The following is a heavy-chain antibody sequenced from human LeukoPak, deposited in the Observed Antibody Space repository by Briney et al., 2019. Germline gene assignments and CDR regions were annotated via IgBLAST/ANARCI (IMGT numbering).Heavy chain of an antibody. D-gene: IGHD1-26*01. Sequence: SETLSLTRTVSGGSISSYYWSWIRQPPGKGLEWIGYIYDSGSTTYNSSLKSRVTISVDTSKNQFSLKLTSVTAADTAVYYCARRGGSGSYYDFWGQGTLVTVSS. CDR2: IYDSGST. CDR1: GGSISSYY. J-gene: IGHJ4*02. V-gene: IGHV4-59*08. CDR3: ARRGGSGSYYDF.